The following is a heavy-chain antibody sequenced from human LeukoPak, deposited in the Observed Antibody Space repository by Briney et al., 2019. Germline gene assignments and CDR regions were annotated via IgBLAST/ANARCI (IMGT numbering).Heavy chain of an antibody. D-gene: IGHD2-2*01. J-gene: IGHJ4*02. CDR1: GFSLSSYA. CDR3: APGCRSTSCSVDFFQY. CDR2: MSGSGSST. Sequence: GGSLRLSCAASGFSLSSYAMSWVRQAPGKGLEWVSAMSGSGSSTYYADSVKGRFTISRDNSKSTLYLQMNSLRDEDTAVYWCAPGCRSTSCSVDFFQYWGQGTLVTVSS. V-gene: IGHV3-23*01.